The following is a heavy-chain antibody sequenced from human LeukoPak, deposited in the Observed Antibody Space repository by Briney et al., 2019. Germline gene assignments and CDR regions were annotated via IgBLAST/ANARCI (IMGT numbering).Heavy chain of an antibody. CDR1: GGSISSYY. D-gene: IGHD3-22*01. J-gene: IGHJ4*02. CDR3: ARGDSSGYYGLLYYFDY. V-gene: IGHV4-59*01. CDR2: IYYSGST. Sequence: SETLSLTCPVSGGSISSYYWSWIRQPPGKGLEWIGYIYYSGSTNYNPSLKSRVTVSVDTSKNQFSLKLSSVTAADTAVYYCARGDSSGYYGLLYYFDYWGQGTLGTVSS.